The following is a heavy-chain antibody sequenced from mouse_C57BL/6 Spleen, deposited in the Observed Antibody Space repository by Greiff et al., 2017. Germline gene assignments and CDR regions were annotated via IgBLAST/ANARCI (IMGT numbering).Heavy chain of an antibody. CDR2: ISYSGST. CDR1: GYSITSYY. V-gene: IGHV3-8*01. CDR3: ARLDLNDWYFDV. J-gene: IGHJ1*03. Sequence: EVQLVESGPGLAKPSQTLSLTCSVTGYSITSYYWNWIRKFPGNKLEYMGYISYSGSTYYNPSLKSRISITRDTSKNQYYLQLNSVTTEDTATYYCARLDLNDWYFDVWGTGTTVTVSS.